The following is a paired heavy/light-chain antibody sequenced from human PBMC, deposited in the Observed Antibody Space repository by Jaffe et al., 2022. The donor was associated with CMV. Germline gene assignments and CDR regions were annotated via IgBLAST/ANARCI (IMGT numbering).Heavy chain of an antibody. J-gene: IGHJ6*03. CDR1: GYTFTSYY. CDR2: INPSGGST. CDR3: ARDGVQLERRNPYYYYYMDV. D-gene: IGHD1-1*01. Sequence: QVQLVQSGAEVKKPGASVKVSCKASGYTFTSYYMHWVRQAPGQGLEWMGIINPSGGSTSYAQKFQGRVTMTRDTSTSTVYMELSSLRSEDTAVYYCARDGVQLERRNPYYYYYMDVWGKGTTVTVSS. V-gene: IGHV1-46*01.
Light chain of an antibody. V-gene: IGKV3-20*01. Sequence: EIVLTQSPGTLSLSPGERATLSCRASQSVSSSYLAWYQQKPGQAPRLLIYGASSRATGIPDRFSGSGSGTDFTLTISRLEPEDFAVYYCQQYGSSWTFGQGTKVEIK. CDR2: GAS. J-gene: IGKJ1*01. CDR1: QSVSSSY. CDR3: QQYGSSWT.